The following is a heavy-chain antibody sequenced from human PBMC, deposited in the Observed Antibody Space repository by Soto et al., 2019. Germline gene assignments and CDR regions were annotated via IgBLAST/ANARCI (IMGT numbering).Heavy chain of an antibody. CDR1: GGSISSGGYH. V-gene: IGHV4-31*03. CDR3: ARVNRSFDNSFDP. J-gene: IGHJ5*02. CDR2: IYYSGNT. D-gene: IGHD3-10*01. Sequence: QVQLQESGPGLVKPSQTLSLTCSVSGGSISSGGYHWSWIRQHPGKGLEWIGYIYYSGNTYYSPSLKSRITISVDTSKTQFPLKLSSVTAADTAVYYWARVNRSFDNSFDPWGQGTRVTVSS.